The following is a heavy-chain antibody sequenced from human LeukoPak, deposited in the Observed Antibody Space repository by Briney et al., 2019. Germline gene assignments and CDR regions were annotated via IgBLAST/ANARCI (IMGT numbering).Heavy chain of an antibody. CDR2: INHSGST. CDR3: ARGGGYNWFDP. Sequence: SETLSLTCAVYGGSFSGYYWSWIRQPPGKGMEWIGEINHSGSTNYNSSLKSRVTISVDMSKNQFSLKLSSVTAADTAVYYCARGGGYNWFDPWGQGTLVTVSS. CDR1: GGSFSGYY. V-gene: IGHV4-34*01. J-gene: IGHJ5*02.